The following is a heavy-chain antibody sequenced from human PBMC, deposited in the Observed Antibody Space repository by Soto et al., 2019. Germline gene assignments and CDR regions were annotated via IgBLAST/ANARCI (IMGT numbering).Heavy chain of an antibody. D-gene: IGHD3-10*01. CDR3: ARGDRGGSGSPASYYYSGWDV. CDR1: GFTLSSYA. J-gene: IGHJ6*02. V-gene: IGHV3-23*01. CDR2: ISAGGDMT. Sequence: DVQLLASGGHWVQPGGSLRLSCSASGFTLSSYAMSWVRQAPGKGLEWVSSISAGGDMTYNSDSVRGRFTISRDNSNNALFLQMHNLRIEDTALYYCARGDRGGSGSPASYYYSGWDVWGQGATVIVS.